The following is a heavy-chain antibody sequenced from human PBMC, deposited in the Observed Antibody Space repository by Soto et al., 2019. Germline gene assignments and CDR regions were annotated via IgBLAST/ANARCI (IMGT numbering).Heavy chain of an antibody. CDR1: GFTVSSNY. CDR2: IYSGGST. CDR3: AEARRGGTYFPH. Sequence: EVKLVESGGGLVQPGGSLRLSCAASGFTVSSNYMSWVRQAPGKGLEWVSVIYSGGSTYYADSVKGRFTISRDNSKNTLYLQMNSLRAEDTAVYSCAEARRGGTYFPHCGQGTLVTVSS. V-gene: IGHV3-66*01. D-gene: IGHD2-15*01. J-gene: IGHJ1*01.